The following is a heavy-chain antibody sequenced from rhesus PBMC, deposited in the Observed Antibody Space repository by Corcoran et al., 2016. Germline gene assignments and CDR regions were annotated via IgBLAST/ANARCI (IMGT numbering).Heavy chain of an antibody. V-gene: IGHV1-200*01. CDR2: RKPSNRNT. J-gene: IGHJ6*01. CDR1: GYTFTSYS. Sequence: QVQLVQSGAEVKKPGASVKLSCKASGYTFTSYSITWVRQDTGQGLVWMGGRKPSNRNTGYVQKFQGTVTMNRDTSTSTADMELSSLRSEDTAVYYCARGPADGLDSWGQGVVVTVSS. CDR3: ARGPADGLDS.